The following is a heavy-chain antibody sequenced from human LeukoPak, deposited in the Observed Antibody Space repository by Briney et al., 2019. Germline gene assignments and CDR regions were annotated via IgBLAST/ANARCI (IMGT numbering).Heavy chain of an antibody. V-gene: IGHV3-7*01. J-gene: IGHJ4*02. Sequence: GGSLRLSCAASGFTFSRFWMSWVRQPPGKGLEWVANINQNGSEKYFVDSVEGRFTIYRDNARNSLHLQMNSLRADDTAVYYCATIQQFCRDSICFHEGLDYWGQGTLVAVSS. CDR1: GFTFSRFW. D-gene: IGHD2-2*01. CDR2: INQNGSEK. CDR3: ATIQQFCRDSICFHEGLDY.